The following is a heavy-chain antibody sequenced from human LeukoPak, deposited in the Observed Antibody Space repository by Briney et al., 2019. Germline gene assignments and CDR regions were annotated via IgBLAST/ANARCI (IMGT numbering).Heavy chain of an antibody. CDR2: ISNDGTDK. CDR1: GFIFSSYG. Sequence: GGSLRLSCTASGFIFSSYGIHWVRQAPGKGLEWVGVISNDGTDKNYAGSVKGRFTISRDNSRNTLFLQMNSLRAEDTSVYYCVKELKRGSTSWYSVFDTWGQGTMVTVSS. V-gene: IGHV3-30*18. D-gene: IGHD6-13*01. J-gene: IGHJ3*02. CDR3: VKELKRGSTSWYSVFDT.